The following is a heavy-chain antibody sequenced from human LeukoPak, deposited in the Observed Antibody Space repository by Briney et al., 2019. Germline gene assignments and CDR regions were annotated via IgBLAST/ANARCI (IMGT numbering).Heavy chain of an antibody. D-gene: IGHD3-10*01. V-gene: IGHV5-10-1*01. CDR2: IDPSDSYT. CDR3: ARPLVVRGVIENWFDP. J-gene: IGHJ5*02. Sequence: GESLRISCKGSGYSFTGYWISWVRQMPGKGLEWMGRIDPSDSYTNYSPSFQGHVTISADKSISTAYLRWSSLKASDTAMYYCARPLVVRGVIENWFDPWGQGTLVTVSS. CDR1: GYSFTGYW.